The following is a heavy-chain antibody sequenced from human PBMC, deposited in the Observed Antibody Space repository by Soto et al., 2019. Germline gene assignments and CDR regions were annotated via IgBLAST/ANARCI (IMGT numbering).Heavy chain of an antibody. CDR3: ARGDIVVVPAAKAGYGMDV. D-gene: IGHD2-2*01. CDR1: GYTFTSYY. J-gene: IGHJ6*02. CDR2: INPSGGST. V-gene: IGHV1-46*01. Sequence: ASVKVSCKASGYTFTSYYMHWVRQAPGRGLEWMGIINPSGGSTSYAQKFQGRVTMTRDTSTSTVYMELSSLRSEDTAVYYCARGDIVVVPAAKAGYGMDVWGQGTTVTVSS.